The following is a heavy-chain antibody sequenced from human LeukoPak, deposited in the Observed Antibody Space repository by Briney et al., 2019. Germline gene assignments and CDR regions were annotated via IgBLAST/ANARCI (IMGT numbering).Heavy chain of an antibody. CDR2: IYYSGST. CDR3: ARAPVDTAMVSGVYFDY. Sequence: PSQTLSLTCTVSGGSISNGGYYWSWIRQHPGKGLEWIGYIYYSGSTYYNPSLKSRVTISVDTSKNQFSLKLSSVTAADTAVYYCARAPVDTAMVSGVYFDYWGQGTLVTVSS. CDR1: GGSISNGGYY. D-gene: IGHD5-18*01. J-gene: IGHJ4*02. V-gene: IGHV4-31*03.